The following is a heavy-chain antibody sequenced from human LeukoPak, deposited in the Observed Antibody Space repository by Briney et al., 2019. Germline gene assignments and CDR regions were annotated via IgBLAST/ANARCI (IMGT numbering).Heavy chain of an antibody. J-gene: IGHJ4*02. D-gene: IGHD3-10*01. V-gene: IGHV3-33*06. CDR3: AKDPSFGLFDY. Sequence: GGSLRLSCAASKFTFSTYGMHWVRQAPGKGLEWVAVIWYDGSNEYYADSVKGRFTISRDNSKNTLYLQMNSLRVEDTAVYYCAKDPSFGLFDYWGQGTLVTVSS. CDR1: KFTFSTYG. CDR2: IWYDGSNE.